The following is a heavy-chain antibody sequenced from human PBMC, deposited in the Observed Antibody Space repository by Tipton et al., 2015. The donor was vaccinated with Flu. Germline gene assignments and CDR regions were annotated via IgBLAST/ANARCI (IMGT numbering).Heavy chain of an antibody. D-gene: IGHD6-25*01. Sequence: QLVQSGAEVKKPGASVKVSCKASGYTFTSYDINWVRQATGQGLEWMGWMNPNSGNTGYAQKFQGRVTMTRNTSISTAYMELSSRRSEDTAGYYCARGWAAPGYYYGLDVWGHGTPVPVSS. CDR1: GYTFTSYD. J-gene: IGHJ6*02. V-gene: IGHV1-8*01. CDR3: ARGWAAPGYYYGLDV. CDR2: MNPNSGNT.